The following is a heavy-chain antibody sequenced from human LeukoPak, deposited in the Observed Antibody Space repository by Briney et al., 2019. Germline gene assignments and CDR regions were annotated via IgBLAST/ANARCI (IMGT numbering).Heavy chain of an antibody. CDR1: GGSISSYY. CDR3: ARVYDSSGNNWFDP. CDR2: IYTSGST. Sequence: PSETLSLTCTVSGGSISSYYWSWIRQPAGKGLEWIGRIYTSGSTNHNPSLKSRVTMSVDTSKNQFSLKLSSVTAADTAVYYCARVYDSSGNNWFDPRGQGTLVTVSS. D-gene: IGHD3-22*01. V-gene: IGHV4-4*07. J-gene: IGHJ5*02.